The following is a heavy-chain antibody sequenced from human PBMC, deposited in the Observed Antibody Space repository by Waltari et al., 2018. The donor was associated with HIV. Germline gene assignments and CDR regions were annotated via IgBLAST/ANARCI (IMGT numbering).Heavy chain of an antibody. CDR1: GFNFATYW. Sequence: EVQLVESGGGVVQPGGSLRLSCRASGFNFATYWMTWVRQAPGRGLELVANIRLNGRETHYLESVEGRFTISRDNADDSVFLYMSDLRVDDTAIYFCARDSYGGDYWGRGTQVTVSS. J-gene: IGHJ4*02. V-gene: IGHV3-7*03. CDR3: ARDSYGGDY. CDR2: IRLNGRET. D-gene: IGHD4-17*01.